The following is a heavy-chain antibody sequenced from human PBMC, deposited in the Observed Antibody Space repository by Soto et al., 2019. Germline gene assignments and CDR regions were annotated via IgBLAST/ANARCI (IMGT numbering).Heavy chain of an antibody. Sequence: EVQLVESGGGLIQPGGSLRLSCAASGFTVSSNYMSWVRQAPGKGLEWVSVIYSGGSTYYADSVKGRFTLSRDNSKNTLYLQMNGLRAEDTAVYYCARSDRYYYDSSGGFDYWGQGTLVTVSS. CDR2: IYSGGST. D-gene: IGHD3-22*01. J-gene: IGHJ4*02. V-gene: IGHV3-53*01. CDR3: ARSDRYYYDSSGGFDY. CDR1: GFTVSSNY.